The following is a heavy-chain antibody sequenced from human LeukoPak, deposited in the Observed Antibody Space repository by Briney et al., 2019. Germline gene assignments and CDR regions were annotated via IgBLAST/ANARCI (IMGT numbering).Heavy chain of an antibody. CDR3: ARGVFRRWLQCLVAFDI. CDR2: INHSGST. D-gene: IGHD5-24*01. J-gene: IGHJ3*02. CDR1: GGSFSGYY. V-gene: IGHV4-34*01. Sequence: SETLSLTCAVYGGSFSGYYWSWIRQPPGKGLEWIGEINHSGSTNYNPSLKSRVTISVDTSKNQFSLKLSSVTAADTAVYYCARGVFRRWLQCLVAFDIWGQGTMVTVSS.